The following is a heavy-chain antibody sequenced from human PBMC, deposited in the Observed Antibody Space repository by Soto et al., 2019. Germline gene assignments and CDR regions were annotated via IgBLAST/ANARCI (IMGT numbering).Heavy chain of an antibody. CDR2: IYHSVST. V-gene: IGHV4-38-2*02. J-gene: IGHJ4*02. CDR3: AREPKQNYDSSPWNGGFDS. Sequence: SETLSLTCTVSGYSINSDDYWGWIRQPPGKGLEWIASIYHSVSTFYNPSLRSRVTISIDTSKNQFSLRLTAVTAAETAVYFCAREPKQNYDSSPWNGGFDSWGPGTLVTV. CDR1: GYSINSDDY. D-gene: IGHD3-22*01.